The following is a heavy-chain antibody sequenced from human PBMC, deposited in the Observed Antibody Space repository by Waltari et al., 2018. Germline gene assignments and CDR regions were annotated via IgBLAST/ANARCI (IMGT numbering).Heavy chain of an antibody. CDR1: GDTFRDYY. J-gene: IGHJ3*01. CDR2: VDPEDGET. D-gene: IGHD6-19*01. V-gene: IGHV1-69-2*01. CDR3: ATALGDSSSASRPFDF. Sequence: EVQLLQSGAELTEPGTTVRISCKVSGDTFRDYYIHWVQQAPGKGLRWMGLVDPEDGETIYADNFQGRVTISADTSTDTAFMELSSLRSEDTAVFYCATALGDSSSASRPFDFWGQGTMITVSS.